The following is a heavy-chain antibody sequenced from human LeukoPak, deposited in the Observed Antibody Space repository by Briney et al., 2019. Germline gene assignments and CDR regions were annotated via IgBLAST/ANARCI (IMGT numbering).Heavy chain of an antibody. CDR1: GGTFSSYA. V-gene: IGHV3-66*01. CDR3: ARDISSGYYDAFDI. Sequence: ASVKVSCKASGGTFSSYAISWVRQAPGKGLEWVSIIYSGGSTYYADSVKGRFTISRDNSKNTLYLQMNSLRAEDTAVYYCARDISSGYYDAFDIWGQGTMVTVSS. CDR2: IYSGGST. D-gene: IGHD3-22*01. J-gene: IGHJ3*02.